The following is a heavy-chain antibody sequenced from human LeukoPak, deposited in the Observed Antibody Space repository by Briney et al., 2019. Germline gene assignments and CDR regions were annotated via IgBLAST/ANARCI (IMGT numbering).Heavy chain of an antibody. V-gene: IGHV1-24*01. CDR2: FDPADGET. CDR3: IKDIRPGGMDV. Sequence: GASVRVSCKVSGYTRTELSMHWVRQAPGKGLEWMGGFDPADGETIYAQKFQGRVTMTEDTSTDTAYMELSSLRTEDTAMYYCIKDIRPGGMDVWGQGTTVTVSS. D-gene: IGHD1-14*01. J-gene: IGHJ6*02. CDR1: GYTRTELS.